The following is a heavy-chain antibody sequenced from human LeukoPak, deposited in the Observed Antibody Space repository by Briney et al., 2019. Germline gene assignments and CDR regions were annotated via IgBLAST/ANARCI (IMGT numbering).Heavy chain of an antibody. D-gene: IGHD3-10*02. J-gene: IGHJ4*02. V-gene: IGHV3-23*01. CDR1: GFTFSSYA. CDR2: VSDSGDNT. Sequence: GGSLRLSCAASGFTFSSYAMSWVRQAPGKGLEWVSAVSDSGDNTHYADSVKGRFAISRDNSKNTLYLQVNSLRTEDTAVYYCTTDRGMTTMSIFGYWGQGTLVTVAS. CDR3: TTDRGMTTMSIFGY.